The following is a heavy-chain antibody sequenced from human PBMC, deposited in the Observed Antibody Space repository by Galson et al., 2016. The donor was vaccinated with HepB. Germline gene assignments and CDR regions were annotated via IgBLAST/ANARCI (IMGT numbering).Heavy chain of an antibody. D-gene: IGHD2-2*01. V-gene: IGHV3-15*01. J-gene: IGHJ4*02. CDR2: IKSKTDGETT. CDR1: GFTFNNAW. CDR3: TRCRTSCSTFDY. Sequence: SLRLSCAVSGFTFNNAWMSWVRQAPGKGLEWVGRIKSKTDGETTDYAAPVKGRFTISRDDSKNTLYLQMNSLKAGDTAVYYCTRCRTSCSTFDYWGQGTLVTVSS.